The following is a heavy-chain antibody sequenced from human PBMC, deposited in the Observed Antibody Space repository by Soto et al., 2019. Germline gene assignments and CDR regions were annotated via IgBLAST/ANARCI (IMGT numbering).Heavy chain of an antibody. CDR2: INHSGST. V-gene: IGHV4-34*01. J-gene: IGHJ3*02. D-gene: IGHD2-21*01. CDR3: ARLRWRAFDI. CDR1: GGSLSGYY. Sequence: SETLSLTCAVYGGSLSGYYWSWIRQPPGKGLEWIGEINHSGSTNYNPSLKSRVTISVDTSKNQFSLKLSSVTAADTAVYYCARLRWRAFDIWGQGTMVTVSS.